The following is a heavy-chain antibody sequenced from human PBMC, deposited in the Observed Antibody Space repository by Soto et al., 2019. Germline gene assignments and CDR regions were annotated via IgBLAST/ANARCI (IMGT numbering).Heavy chain of an antibody. CDR1: GGTFSSYA. CDR3: ARDYYDSSGYNYFDY. CDR2: IIPIFGTA. V-gene: IGHV1-69*01. D-gene: IGHD3-22*01. Sequence: QVQLVQSGAEVKKPGSSVKVSCKASGGTFSSYAISWVRQAPGQGLEWMGGIIPIFGTANYAQKFQGRVTITADESTSTADMELSSLRSEDTAVYYCARDYYDSSGYNYFDYWGQGTLVTVSS. J-gene: IGHJ4*02.